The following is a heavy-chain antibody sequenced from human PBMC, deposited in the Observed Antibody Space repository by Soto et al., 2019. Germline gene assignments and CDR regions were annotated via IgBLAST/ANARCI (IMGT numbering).Heavy chain of an antibody. Sequence: PSETLSLTCAVYGGSFSGYYWSWIRQPPGKGLEWIGEINHSGSTNYNPSLKSRVIISSDTSKNQFSLNVSSVTAADTAVYYCVIAPETPPNVGVVVPYFFDSWGQGTLVTVSS. J-gene: IGHJ4*02. CDR1: GGSFSGYY. D-gene: IGHD3-3*01. CDR2: INHSGST. CDR3: VIAPETPPNVGVVVPYFFDS. V-gene: IGHV4-34*01.